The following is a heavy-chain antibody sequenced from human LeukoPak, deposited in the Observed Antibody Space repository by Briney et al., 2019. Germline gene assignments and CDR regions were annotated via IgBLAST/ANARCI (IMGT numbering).Heavy chain of an antibody. CDR2: ISSSSSYT. CDR3: ARDVHYDSSGYYFRNDAFDI. J-gene: IGHJ3*02. Sequence: PGGSLRLSCAASGFTFSDYYMSWIRQAPGKGLEWVSYISSSSSYTNYADSVKGRFTISRDNAKNSLYLQMNSLRAEDTAVYYCARDVHYDSSGYYFRNDAFDIWGQGTMVTVSS. CDR1: GFTFSDYY. D-gene: IGHD3-22*01. V-gene: IGHV3-11*06.